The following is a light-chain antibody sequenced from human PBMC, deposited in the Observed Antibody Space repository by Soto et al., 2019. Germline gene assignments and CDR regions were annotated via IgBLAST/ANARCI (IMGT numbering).Light chain of an antibody. V-gene: IGLV2-23*01. CDR1: SSDVGSYNL. Sequence: QSALTQPASVSGSPGQSITISCTGTSSDVGSYNLVSWYQQHPGKAPKLMTYEGNKRPSGVSNRFSGSKSGNTASLTISGLRAEDEADYYCCSYAGRSTVVFGGGTQLTVL. J-gene: IGLJ2*01. CDR3: CSYAGRSTVV. CDR2: EGN.